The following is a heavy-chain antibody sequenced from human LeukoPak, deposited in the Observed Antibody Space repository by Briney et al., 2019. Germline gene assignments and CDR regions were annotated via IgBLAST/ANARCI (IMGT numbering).Heavy chain of an antibody. D-gene: IGHD4-23*01. CDR3: ARDGVVTDYYYYYGMDV. J-gene: IGHJ6*02. Sequence: ASVKVSCKASGYTFTSYGISWVRQATGQGLEWMGWISAYNGNTNYAQKLQGRVTMTTDAFTSTAYMELRSLRSDDTAVYYCARDGVVTDYYYYYGMDVWGQGTTVTVSS. CDR2: ISAYNGNT. V-gene: IGHV1-18*01. CDR1: GYTFTSYG.